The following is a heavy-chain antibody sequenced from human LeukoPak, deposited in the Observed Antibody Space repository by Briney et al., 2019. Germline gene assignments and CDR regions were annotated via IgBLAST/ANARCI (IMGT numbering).Heavy chain of an antibody. J-gene: IGHJ3*02. D-gene: IGHD2-2*01. Sequence: GGSLRLSCAASGFTFSSYAMHWVRQAPGKGLEWVAVISYDGSNKYYADSVKGRFTISRDNSKNTLYLQMNSLRAEDTAVYYCAREGIVVVPAAMLSGAFDIWGQGTTVIVSS. V-gene: IGHV3-30*04. CDR2: ISYDGSNK. CDR3: AREGIVVVPAAMLSGAFDI. CDR1: GFTFSSYA.